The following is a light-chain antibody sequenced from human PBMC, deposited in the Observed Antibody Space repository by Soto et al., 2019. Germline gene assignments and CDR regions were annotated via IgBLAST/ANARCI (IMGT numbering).Light chain of an antibody. CDR1: QSVGTN. Sequence: EIGMTQSPVTLYVSPGERANLXCRASQSVGTNLAWYQQISGQAHRLLIYGESTRATGIQARLSGSGSGKEFTLNISSLQPDDFATYYCKQYNSYSLWTFGQGTKVDIK. CDR3: KQYNSYSLWT. V-gene: IGKV3-15*01. J-gene: IGKJ1*01. CDR2: GES.